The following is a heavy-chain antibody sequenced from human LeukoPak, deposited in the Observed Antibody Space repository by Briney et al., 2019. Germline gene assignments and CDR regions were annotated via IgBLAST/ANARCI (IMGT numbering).Heavy chain of an antibody. CDR2: INHSGST. V-gene: IGHV4-34*01. J-gene: IGHJ6*02. D-gene: IGHD3-10*01. Sequence: PSETLSLTCAVYGGSFSGYYWSWIRQPPGKGLEWIGEINHSGSTNYNPSLKSRVTISVDTSKNQFSLKLSSVTAADTAVYYCARGASGRVRGVIIMPDYYYYGMDVWGQGTTVTVSS. CDR1: GGSFSGYY. CDR3: ARGASGRVRGVIIMPDYYYYGMDV.